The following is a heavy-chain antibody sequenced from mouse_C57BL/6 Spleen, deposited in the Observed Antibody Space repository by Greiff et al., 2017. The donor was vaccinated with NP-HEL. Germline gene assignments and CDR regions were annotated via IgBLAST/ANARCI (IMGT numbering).Heavy chain of an antibody. J-gene: IGHJ1*03. Sequence: DVKLVESGGGLVKPGGSLKLSCAASGFTFSSYAMSWVRQTPEKRLEWVATISDGGSYTYYPDNVKGRFTISRDNAKNNLYLQMSHLKSEDTAMYYCARAHGSPWYFDVWGTGTTVTVSS. D-gene: IGHD1-1*01. CDR1: GFTFSSYA. CDR2: ISDGGSYT. CDR3: ARAHGSPWYFDV. V-gene: IGHV5-4*03.